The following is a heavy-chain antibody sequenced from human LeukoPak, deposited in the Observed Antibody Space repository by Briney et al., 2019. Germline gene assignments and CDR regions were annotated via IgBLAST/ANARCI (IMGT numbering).Heavy chain of an antibody. V-gene: IGHV3-7*01. CDR3: ARGPH. Sequence: GGSLRLSCAASGFTFTNYWMSWVRQVPGKGLEWVASIKEGGSEKYYVDPVKGRFTISRDNAKNSVYLQMNSLRTEDTAVYYCARGPHWGQGTLVTVSS. CDR2: IKEGGSEK. CDR1: GFTFTNYW. J-gene: IGHJ4*02.